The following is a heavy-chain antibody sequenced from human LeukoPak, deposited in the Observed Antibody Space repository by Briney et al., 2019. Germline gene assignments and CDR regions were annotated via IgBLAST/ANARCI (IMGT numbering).Heavy chain of an antibody. CDR3: ARHAGRGSWYPFDY. V-gene: IGHV4-61*08. CDR2: IYYSGST. Sequence: SETLSLTCTVSGGSISSGGYYWSWIRQHPGKGLEWIGYIYYSGSTNYNPSLKSRVTISVDTSKNQFSLKLSSVTAADTAVYYCARHAGRGSWYPFDYWGQGTLVTVSS. D-gene: IGHD6-13*01. J-gene: IGHJ4*02. CDR1: GGSISSGGYY.